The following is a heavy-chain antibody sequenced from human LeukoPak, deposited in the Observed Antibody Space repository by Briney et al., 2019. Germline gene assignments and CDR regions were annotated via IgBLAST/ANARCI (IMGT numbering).Heavy chain of an antibody. J-gene: IGHJ5*02. CDR1: GFTFSRYT. CDR2: ISSSSTYI. D-gene: IGHD1-26*01. CDR3: ARDAAMVGATGDNWLDP. V-gene: IGHV3-21*01. Sequence: GGPLRLSCAASGFTFSRYTMNWVRQAPGKGLEWVSSISSSSTYIYYADSLRGRFTISRRDDRNSLYLQVDSLKVEDTAVYYCARDAAMVGATGDNWLDPWGQGTLVTV.